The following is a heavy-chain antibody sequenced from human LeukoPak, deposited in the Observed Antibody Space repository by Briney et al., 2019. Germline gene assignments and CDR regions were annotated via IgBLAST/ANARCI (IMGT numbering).Heavy chain of an antibody. D-gene: IGHD3-10*01. J-gene: IGHJ4*02. CDR3: ALMGVRGVMYFDY. CDR1: GGSFSGYY. V-gene: IGHV4-34*01. Sequence: SETLSLTCAVYGGSFSGYYWSWIRQPPGKGLEWIGEINHSGSTNYNPSLKSRVTISVDTSKNQFSLKLSSVTAADTAVYYCALMGVRGVMYFDYWGQGTLVTVSS. CDR2: INHSGST.